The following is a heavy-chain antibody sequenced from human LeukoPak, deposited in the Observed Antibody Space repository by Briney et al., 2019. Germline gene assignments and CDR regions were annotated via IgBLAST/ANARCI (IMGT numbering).Heavy chain of an antibody. V-gene: IGHV3-30-3*01. CDR3: ARAAQKVVVVAGNAFDI. CDR1: GFTFSSYA. D-gene: IGHD2-15*01. J-gene: IGHJ3*02. CDR2: TSYDGSNK. Sequence: GRSLRLSCAASGFTFSSYAMHWVRQAPGKGLEWVAVTSYDGSNKYYADSVKGRFTISRDNSKNTLYLQMNSLRAEDTAVYYCARAAQKVVVVAGNAFDIWGQGTMVTVSS.